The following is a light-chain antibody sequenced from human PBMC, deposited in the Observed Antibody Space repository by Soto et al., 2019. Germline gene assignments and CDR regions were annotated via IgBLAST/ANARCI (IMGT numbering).Light chain of an antibody. CDR1: QSVSSSY. CDR2: CSS. J-gene: IGKJ1*01. V-gene: IGKV3-20*01. CDR3: QKYVTAXPGT. Sequence: IVLTQSPGTLSLSPGEIATLSCRAIQSVSSSYLSWYQQKPGQAPILLIYCSSSRATGIPDRFSGSGSGTELTLTISRMEPGDFAVYYCQKYVTAXPGTCGQGTKV.